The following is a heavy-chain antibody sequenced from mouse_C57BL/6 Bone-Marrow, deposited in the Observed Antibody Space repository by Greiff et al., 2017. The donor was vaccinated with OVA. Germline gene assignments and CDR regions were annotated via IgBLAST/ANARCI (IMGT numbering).Heavy chain of an antibody. V-gene: IGHV3-3*01. CDR1: GFSITSDCY. CDR2: TSYSGIT. Sequence: EVKLQESGPSLVRPSQTLSLTCIVTGFSITSDCYWIWIRQFPGNKLEYIGYTSYSGITYYNPSFESRTYITSDTPKNQFSLKLSSVPTEDTATCYWAVDSSGCGYFEVWGTGTTVAVSS. D-gene: IGHD3-1*01. CDR3: AVDSSGCGYFEV. J-gene: IGHJ1*03.